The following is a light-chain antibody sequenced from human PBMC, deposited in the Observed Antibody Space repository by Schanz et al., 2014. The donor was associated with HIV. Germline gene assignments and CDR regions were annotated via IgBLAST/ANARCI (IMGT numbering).Light chain of an antibody. Sequence: IVMTQSPATLYVSPGEGATLSCRASQGVGVYLAWYQQRPGQAPRLLIYAASRRPTGIPDRFSGSGSGTDFTLTISRLEPEDFAVYYCQHYSSSLWTFGQGTKVEIK. CDR3: QHYSSSLWT. CDR1: QGVGVY. CDR2: AAS. V-gene: IGKV3-20*01. J-gene: IGKJ1*01.